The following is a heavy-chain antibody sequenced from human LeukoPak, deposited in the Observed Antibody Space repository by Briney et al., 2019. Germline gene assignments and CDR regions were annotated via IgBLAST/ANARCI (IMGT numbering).Heavy chain of an antibody. CDR3: ARHYGP. CDR1: GVSISSSNW. D-gene: IGHD3-10*01. Sequence: SETLSLTCAVSGVSISSSNWWSWVRQPPGKGLEWIGSIYDSGSTYYNPSLKSRVTISVDTSRNQFSLKLNSVTAADTAVYYCARHYGPWGQGTLVTVSS. CDR2: IYDSGST. J-gene: IGHJ5*02. V-gene: IGHV4-39*01.